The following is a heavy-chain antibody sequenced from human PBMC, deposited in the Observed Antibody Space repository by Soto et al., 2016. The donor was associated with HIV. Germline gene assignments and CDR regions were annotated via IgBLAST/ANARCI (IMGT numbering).Heavy chain of an antibody. Sequence: QVQLVQSGAEVKKPGASVKVSCKASGYTFTSYGISWVRQAPGQGLEWMAWSNPKSGASKSAQRFQGRVTMTRDTSISTAYMELHSLESDDTAVYYCARDRKMTTVTTSGLFGLDVWGQGTTVTVSS. CDR3: ARDRKMTTVTTSGLFGLDV. V-gene: IGHV1-2*02. CDR2: SNPKSGAS. CDR1: GYTFTSYG. D-gene: IGHD4-17*01. J-gene: IGHJ6*02.